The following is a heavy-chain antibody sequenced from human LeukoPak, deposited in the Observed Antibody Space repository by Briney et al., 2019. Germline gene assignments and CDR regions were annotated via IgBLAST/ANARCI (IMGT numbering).Heavy chain of an antibody. CDR2: INHSGST. CDR3: ARGPPLRFRCYYYGMDV. Sequence: SETLSLTCAVYGGSFSGYYWSWIRQPPGKGLEWIGEINHSGSTNYNPSLKSRVTISVDTSKNQFSLKLSSVTAADTAVYYCARGPPLRFRCYYYGMDVWGQGTTVTVSS. V-gene: IGHV4-34*01. J-gene: IGHJ6*02. D-gene: IGHD3-3*01. CDR1: GGSFSGYY.